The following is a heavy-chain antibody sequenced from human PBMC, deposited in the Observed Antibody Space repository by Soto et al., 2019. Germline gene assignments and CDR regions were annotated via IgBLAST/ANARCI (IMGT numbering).Heavy chain of an antibody. CDR1: GGSTSSYY. V-gene: IGHV4-59*01. Sequence: SETLSRTCTVSGGSTSSYYWSWIRQRPGKGLEWIGYIYYSGSTNYNPSLKSRVTISVDTSKNQFSLKLSSVTAADTAVDYCARGGPVFSSGYTIYYCYLMDVWGKGTTVTVSS. CDR2: IYYSGST. J-gene: IGHJ6*03. CDR3: ARGGPVFSSGYTIYYCYLMDV. D-gene: IGHD3-3*01.